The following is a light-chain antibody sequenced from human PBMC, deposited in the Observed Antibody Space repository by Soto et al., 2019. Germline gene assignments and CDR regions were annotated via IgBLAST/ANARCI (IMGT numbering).Light chain of an antibody. Sequence: QSALTQPAAVSGSPGQSITISCTGTSSDVGGYKYVSWYQQHPGKAPKLMMYDVNNRPSGASNRFSGSKSGNTASLTISGLQAEDEADYYCSSYSRSSTLYVFGTGTKLTVL. CDR2: DVN. V-gene: IGLV2-14*03. CDR3: SSYSRSSTLYV. J-gene: IGLJ1*01. CDR1: SSDVGGYKY.